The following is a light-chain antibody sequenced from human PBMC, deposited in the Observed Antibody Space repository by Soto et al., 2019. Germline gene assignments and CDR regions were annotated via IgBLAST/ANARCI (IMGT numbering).Light chain of an antibody. CDR1: SSDVGGYNY. Sequence: QSALTQPASVSGSPGQSITISCTGTSSDVGGYNYVSWYQQHPGKAPKLMIYDVSNRPSGVSKRFSGSKSGNTASLTISGLQAEDAADYYCTSYTRSSTRVFGGGTKLTVL. CDR3: TSYTRSSTRV. V-gene: IGLV2-14*01. CDR2: DVS. J-gene: IGLJ2*01.